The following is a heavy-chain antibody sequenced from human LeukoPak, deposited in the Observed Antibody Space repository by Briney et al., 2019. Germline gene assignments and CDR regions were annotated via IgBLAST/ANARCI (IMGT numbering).Heavy chain of an antibody. CDR2: ISYDGSNK. D-gene: IGHD5-24*01. V-gene: IGHV3-30-3*01. CDR1: GFTFSSYA. J-gene: IGHJ4*02. Sequence: GGSLRLSCAASGFTFSSYAMHWVRQAPGKGLEWVAVISYDGSNKYYADSVKGRFTISRDNSKNTLYLQMNSLRAEDTAVYYCAREEMATIGDYWGQGTLVTVSS. CDR3: AREEMATIGDY.